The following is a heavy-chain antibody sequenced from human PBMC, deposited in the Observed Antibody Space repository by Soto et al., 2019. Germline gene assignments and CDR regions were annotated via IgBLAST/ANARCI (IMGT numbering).Heavy chain of an antibody. CDR1: GYTFTSYD. D-gene: IGHD4-4*01. J-gene: IGHJ3*02. CDR3: ARGRDDYSNYDDAFDI. Sequence: ASVKVSCKASGYTFTSYDINWVRQATGQGLEWMGWMNHNSGNTGYAQKFQGRVTMTRNTSISTAYMELSSLRSEDTAVYYCARGRDDYSNYDDAFDIWGQGTMVTVSS. V-gene: IGHV1-8*01. CDR2: MNHNSGNT.